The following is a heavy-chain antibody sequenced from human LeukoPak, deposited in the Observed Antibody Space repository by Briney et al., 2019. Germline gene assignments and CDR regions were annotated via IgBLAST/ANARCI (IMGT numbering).Heavy chain of an antibody. J-gene: IGHJ4*02. D-gene: IGHD6-13*01. V-gene: IGHV1-3*01. CDR2: ISAGNGNT. Sequence: GASVKVSCKASGYTFTSYVIHWVRQAPGQRPEWMGWISAGNGNTKYSQKFQGRVTITRDTSASTAYMELSSLRSEDTAAYYCARDFSSSWYVFGYWGQGILVTVSS. CDR1: GYTFTSYV. CDR3: ARDFSSSWYVFGY.